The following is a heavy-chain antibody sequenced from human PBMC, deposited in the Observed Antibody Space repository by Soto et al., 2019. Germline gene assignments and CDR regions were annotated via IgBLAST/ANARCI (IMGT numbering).Heavy chain of an antibody. V-gene: IGHV1-69*13. J-gene: IGHJ4*02. CDR2: IIPIFGTA. CDR3: ARDAPYSSGYLFDY. Sequence: ASVKVSCKASGGTFSSYAISCVRQAPGQGLEWMGGIIPIFGTANYAQKFQGRVTITADESTSTAYMELSSLRSEDTAVYYCARDAPYSSGYLFDYWGQGTLVTVSS. D-gene: IGHD3-22*01. CDR1: GGTFSSYA.